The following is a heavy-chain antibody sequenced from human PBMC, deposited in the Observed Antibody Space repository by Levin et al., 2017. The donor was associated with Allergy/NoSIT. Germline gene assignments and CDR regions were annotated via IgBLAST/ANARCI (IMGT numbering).Heavy chain of an antibody. V-gene: IGHV3-23*01. D-gene: IGHD2-2*01. Sequence: PGGSLRLSCAASGFTFSSYAMSWVRQAPGKGLEWVSAISGSGGSTYYADSVKGRFTISRDNSKNTLYLQMNSLRAEDTAVYYCAKDRIVVVPAAMKADYYYYGMDVWGQGTTVTVSS. J-gene: IGHJ6*02. CDR1: GFTFSSYA. CDR2: ISGSGGST. CDR3: AKDRIVVVPAAMKADYYYYGMDV.